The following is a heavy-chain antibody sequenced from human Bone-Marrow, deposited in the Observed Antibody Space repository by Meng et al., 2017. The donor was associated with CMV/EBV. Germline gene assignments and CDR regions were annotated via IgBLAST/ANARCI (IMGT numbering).Heavy chain of an antibody. CDR2: IYDSGDT. CDR3: ARRVAVAANYLDC. D-gene: IGHD6-19*01. CDR1: GGSIRSNTYY. V-gene: IGHV4-39*01. Sequence: TVSGGSIRSNTYYGGWIRQPPGKGLDWIGSIYDSGDTYYNPSLKSRVTMSADTSRNQVSLSLGSVTVADTAVYYCARRVAVAANYLDCWGQGTLVTVSS. J-gene: IGHJ4*02.